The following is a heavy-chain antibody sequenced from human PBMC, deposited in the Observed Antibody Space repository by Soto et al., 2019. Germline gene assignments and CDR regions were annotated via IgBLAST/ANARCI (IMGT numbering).Heavy chain of an antibody. CDR3: ARVWVRSGSLYNPYDY. J-gene: IGHJ4*02. CDR1: GFTFSSYW. V-gene: IGHV3-7*05. D-gene: IGHD3-10*01. CDR2: IKEDGSEQ. Sequence: EVQVVESGGDLVQPGGSLRLSCVASGFTFSSYWMSWVRQAPGKGLEWVANIKEDGSEQNYLDSLKGRFTISREHLQMNTLRAEDTAVYYCARVWVRSGSLYNPYDYWGQGTLVTVSS.